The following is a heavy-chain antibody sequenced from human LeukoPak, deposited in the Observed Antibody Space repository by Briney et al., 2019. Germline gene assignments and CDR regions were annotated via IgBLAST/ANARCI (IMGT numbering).Heavy chain of an antibody. CDR1: GASISSYY. CDR3: VRVQFSSGSLDY. Sequence: SETLSLTCTVSGASISSYYWTWIRQPPGKGLEWIGEIYHNGNTNFNPSLKSRVTISVDKSKNQFSLKVRSVTAADTAVYYCVRVQFSSGSLDYWGQGTLVTVSS. J-gene: IGHJ4*02. D-gene: IGHD6-19*01. V-gene: IGHV4-59*12. CDR2: IYHNGNT.